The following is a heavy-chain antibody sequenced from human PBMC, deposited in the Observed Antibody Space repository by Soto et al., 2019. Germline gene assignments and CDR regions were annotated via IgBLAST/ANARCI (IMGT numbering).Heavy chain of an antibody. CDR2: IIPILGIA. CDR3: ARVAGVGEGGLG. CDR1: GGTFSSYT. J-gene: IGHJ4*02. V-gene: IGHV1-69*02. Sequence: QVQLVQSGAEVKKPGSSVKVSCKASGGTFSSYTISWVRQAPGQGLEWMGRIIPILGIANYAQKFQGRVTITADKPTSTAYMELSGVRAEDTAVYYCARVAGVGEGGLGWGQGTLVTVSS. D-gene: IGHD3-10*01.